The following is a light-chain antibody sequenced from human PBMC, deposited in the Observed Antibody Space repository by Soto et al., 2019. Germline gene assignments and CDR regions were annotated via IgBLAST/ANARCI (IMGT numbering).Light chain of an antibody. J-gene: IGKJ1*01. V-gene: IGKV2-28*01. CDR1: QSLLDSNGYNC. CDR2: LGS. CDR3: MQSLQTPLT. Sequence: DIVMTQSPLSLPVTPGEPASISCRSSQSLLDSNGYNCLEWYLQKPGQSPQLLIYLGSNRASGVPDRLSGSGSGTDFTLKISRGEAEDVGVYYCMQSLQTPLTFGQGTKVEIK.